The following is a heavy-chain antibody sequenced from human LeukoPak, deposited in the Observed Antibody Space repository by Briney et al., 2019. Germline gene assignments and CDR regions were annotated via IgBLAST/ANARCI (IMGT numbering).Heavy chain of an antibody. CDR1: GGSISSYY. D-gene: IGHD3-22*01. J-gene: IGHJ4*02. CDR3: ARGRGDSSGYYYVAY. CDR2: IYYSGST. Sequence: SETPSLTCTVSGGSISSYYWSWIRQPPGKGLEWIGYIYYSGSTNYNPSLKSRVTISVGTSKSQFSLKLSSVTAADTAVYYCARGRGDSSGYYYVAYWGQGTLVTVSS. V-gene: IGHV4-59*12.